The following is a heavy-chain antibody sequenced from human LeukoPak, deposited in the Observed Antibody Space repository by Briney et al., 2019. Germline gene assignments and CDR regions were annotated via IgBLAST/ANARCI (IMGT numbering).Heavy chain of an antibody. CDR2: IRSSSSYI. Sequence: GGSLRLSCAASGFTFSSFGMNWVRQAPGKGLEWVSSIRSSSSYIYHADSVKGRFTIPRDNTKNSLYLQMNSLRAEDTAVYDCAAASGEGGWYFDLWGRGTLVTVSS. CDR3: AAASGEGGWYFDL. V-gene: IGHV3-21*01. D-gene: IGHD2-15*01. CDR1: GFTFSSFG. J-gene: IGHJ2*01.